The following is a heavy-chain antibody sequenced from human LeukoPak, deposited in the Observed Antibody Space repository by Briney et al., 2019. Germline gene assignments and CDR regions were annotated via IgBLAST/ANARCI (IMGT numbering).Heavy chain of an antibody. Sequence: SETLSLTCAVSGYSISSGYYWGWIRPPPGKGLEWIGIIYHSGSTYYNPSLKRRVTISVDTAKNQFSLKLSSVTAADTAVYYCARLEGPPGPYYSDYWGQGTLVTVSS. V-gene: IGHV4-38-2*01. CDR2: IYHSGST. CDR3: ARLEGPPGPYYSDY. J-gene: IGHJ4*02. CDR1: GYSISSGYY.